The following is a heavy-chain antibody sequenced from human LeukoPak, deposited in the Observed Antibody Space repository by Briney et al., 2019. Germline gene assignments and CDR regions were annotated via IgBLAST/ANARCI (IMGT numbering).Heavy chain of an antibody. CDR3: ARGRPVRDILTGAPFDY. CDR2: MNPNSGNT. V-gene: IGHV1-8*01. Sequence: ASVKVSCKASGYTFTSYDINWVRQATGQGLEWMGWMNPNSGNTGYAQKFQGRVTMTRNTSISTAYMELSSLRSEDTAVYFCARGRPVRDILTGAPFDYWGQGTLVTVSS. J-gene: IGHJ4*02. CDR1: GYTFTSYD. D-gene: IGHD3-9*01.